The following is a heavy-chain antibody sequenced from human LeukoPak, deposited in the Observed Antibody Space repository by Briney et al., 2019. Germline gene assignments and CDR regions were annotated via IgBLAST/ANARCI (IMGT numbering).Heavy chain of an antibody. J-gene: IGHJ4*02. CDR3: ARGGGGYPFDY. Sequence: PSETLSLTCTVSGGSISSYYWSXXXXPXXXXLEWXGYIYYSGSTNXXPSLKSRVXISVDTSKNQFSLKLSSVTAADTAVYYCARGGGGYPFDYWGQGTLVTVSS. D-gene: IGHD5-24*01. V-gene: IGHV4-59*01. CDR1: GGSISSYY. CDR2: IYYSGST.